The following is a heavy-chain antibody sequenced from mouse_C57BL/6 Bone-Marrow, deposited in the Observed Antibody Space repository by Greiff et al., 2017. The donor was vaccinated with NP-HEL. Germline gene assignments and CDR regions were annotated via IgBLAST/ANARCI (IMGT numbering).Heavy chain of an antibody. CDR1: GYTFTDYY. V-gene: IGHV1-26*01. Sequence: EVKLQQSGPELVKPGASVKISCKASGYTFTDYYMNWVKQSHGKSLEWIGDINPNNGGTSYNQKFKGKATLTVDKSSSTAYMELRSLTSEDSAVYYCALYYSNGGFAYWGQGTLVTVSA. J-gene: IGHJ3*01. D-gene: IGHD2-5*01. CDR3: ALYYSNGGFAY. CDR2: INPNNGGT.